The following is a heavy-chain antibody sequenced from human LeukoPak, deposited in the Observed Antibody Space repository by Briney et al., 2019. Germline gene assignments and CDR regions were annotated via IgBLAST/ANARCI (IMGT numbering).Heavy chain of an antibody. CDR3: AIPPLSGTGSSRPLAEMDV. J-gene: IGHJ6*02. D-gene: IGHD3-10*01. Sequence: PSETLSLTCAVSGGSISTNSWWSWVRQPPGKGLEWVSYISHTGSTMSYADSVKGRFTISRDNARNSLHLQMYSLRAEDTAVYYCAIPPLSGTGSSRPLAEMDVWGQGTTVTVSS. CDR2: ISHTGSTM. V-gene: IGHV3-48*04. CDR1: GGSISTNS.